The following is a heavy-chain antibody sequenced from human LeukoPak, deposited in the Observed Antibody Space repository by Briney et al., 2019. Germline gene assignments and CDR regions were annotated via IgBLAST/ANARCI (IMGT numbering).Heavy chain of an antibody. CDR2: INPNSGGT. V-gene: IGHV1-2*02. CDR1: GYTFTGYH. D-gene: IGHD6-13*01. CDR3: ARGSPVGGSNWRPLDY. Sequence: ASVKVSCKASGYTFTGYHLHWVRQAPGQGLEWMAWINPNSGGTNYAPKLQGRVTMTRDTSISTAYMDLSKLRSDDSAVYYCARGSPVGGSNWRPLDYWGPGTLVTVSS. J-gene: IGHJ4*02.